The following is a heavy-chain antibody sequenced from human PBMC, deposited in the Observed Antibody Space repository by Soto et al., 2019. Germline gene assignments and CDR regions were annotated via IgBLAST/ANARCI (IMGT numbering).Heavy chain of an antibody. CDR2: ITAYNGNT. Sequence: QVQLVQSGAEVKKPGASVKVCCKASGYTFTSYGISWVRQAPGQGLEWMGWITAYNGNTNYAQKLQGRVTMTTDTTTSTAYMELRSLRSEARAVYYGGRDRATMDVWGQGTRVTASS. V-gene: IGHV1-18*01. CDR3: GRDRATMDV. CDR1: GYTFTSYG. J-gene: IGHJ6*02.